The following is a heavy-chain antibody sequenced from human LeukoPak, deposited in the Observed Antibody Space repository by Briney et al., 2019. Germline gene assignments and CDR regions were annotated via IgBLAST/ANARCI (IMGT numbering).Heavy chain of an antibody. CDR3: ARALSRLGELSFGY. CDR2: IYYSGST. CDR1: GGSISSSSYY. V-gene: IGHV4-39*07. J-gene: IGHJ4*02. Sequence: SETLSLTCTVSGGSISSSSYYWGWIRQPPGKGLEWIGSIYYSGSTYYNPSLKSRVTISVDTSKNQFSLQLNSVTPEDTAVYYCARALSRLGELSFGYWGQGTLVTVSS. D-gene: IGHD3-16*02.